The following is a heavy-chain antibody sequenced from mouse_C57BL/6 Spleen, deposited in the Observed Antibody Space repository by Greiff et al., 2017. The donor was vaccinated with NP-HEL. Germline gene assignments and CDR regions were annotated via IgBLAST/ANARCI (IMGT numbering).Heavy chain of an antibody. Sequence: EVKLMESGGGLVKPGGSLKLSCAASGFTFSSYAMSWVRQTPEKRLQWVATISDGGSYTYYPDNVKGRFTISRDNAKNNLYLQMSHLKSEDTAMYYCARDTPAIPFAYWGQGTLVTVSA. CDR1: GFTFSSYA. CDR2: ISDGGSYT. CDR3: ARDTPAIPFAY. J-gene: IGHJ3*01. D-gene: IGHD2-12*01. V-gene: IGHV5-4*01.